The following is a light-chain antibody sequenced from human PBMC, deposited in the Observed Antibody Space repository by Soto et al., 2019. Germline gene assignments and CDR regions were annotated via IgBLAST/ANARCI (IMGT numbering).Light chain of an antibody. V-gene: IGLV6-57*03. CDR3: QSFDSRNVV. CDR2: ENN. J-gene: IGLJ2*01. CDR1: SGSIASNY. Sequence: NFMLTQLHSVSESPGKTVKISCTRSSGSIASNYVQWYQQRPGSAPTIVIYENNQRPSGVPDRFSGSIDSSSNSASLTISGLKTEDEADYYCQSFDSRNVVFGGGTKLTVL.